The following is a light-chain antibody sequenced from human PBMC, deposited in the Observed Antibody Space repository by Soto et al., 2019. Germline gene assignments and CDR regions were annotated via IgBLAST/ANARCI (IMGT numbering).Light chain of an antibody. CDR3: QQYDSWPPYS. CDR2: GAS. J-gene: IGKJ2*01. Sequence: EIVMTQSPATLSVSPGERATLSCRASQSVSSNLAWYQQKPGQAPRLLIYGASTRATGIPARFSGSGSGTEFTLTSSSVQSEDFAVYSCQQYDSWPPYSFGQGTKLDIK. V-gene: IGKV3-15*01. CDR1: QSVSSN.